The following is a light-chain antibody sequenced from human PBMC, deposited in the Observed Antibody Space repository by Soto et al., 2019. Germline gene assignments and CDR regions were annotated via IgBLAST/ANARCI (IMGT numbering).Light chain of an antibody. Sequence: IQITQSPSTLSASVGDRVTITCRAIQTISSWLAWYQQKPGKAPKLLIYKASSLESGVPSRFSGSGSGTEFTLTISSLQPDDFATYYCQQYNSYPITFGQGTRLEIK. V-gene: IGKV1-5*03. J-gene: IGKJ5*01. CDR2: KAS. CDR3: QQYNSYPIT. CDR1: QTISSW.